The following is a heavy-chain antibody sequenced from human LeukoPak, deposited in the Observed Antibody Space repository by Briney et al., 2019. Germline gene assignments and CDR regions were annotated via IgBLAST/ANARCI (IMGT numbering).Heavy chain of an antibody. D-gene: IGHD3-16*01. CDR1: GGSISSYY. V-gene: IGHV4-59*01. J-gene: IGHJ3*02. Sequence: PSETLSLTCTVSGGSISSYYWSWIRQPPGKGLEWIGYIYYSGSTNYNPSLKSRVTISVDTSKNQFSLKLSSVTAADTAVYYCARGRMGVDAFDIWGQGTMVTVSS. CDR2: IYYSGST. CDR3: ARGRMGVDAFDI.